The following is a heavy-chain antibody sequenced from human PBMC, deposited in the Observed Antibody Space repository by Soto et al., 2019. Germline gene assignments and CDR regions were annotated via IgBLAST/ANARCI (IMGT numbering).Heavy chain of an antibody. CDR2: TKNKPNNYTT. CDR1: GFTFTDHY. J-gene: IGHJ6*02. V-gene: IGHV3-72*01. CDR3: AREIRRDYYYYYPLDV. Sequence: GGSLRLSCLASGFTFTDHYMDWVRQAPGTGLEWIARTKNKPNNYTTTYAASVEGRFTISRDDSESSLYLQMNNLKTEDTAVYYCAREIRRDYYYYYPLDVWGQGTTVTVSS.